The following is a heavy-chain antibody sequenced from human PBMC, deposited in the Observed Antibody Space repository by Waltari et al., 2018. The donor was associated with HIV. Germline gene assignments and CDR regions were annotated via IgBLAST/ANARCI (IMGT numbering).Heavy chain of an antibody. CDR1: GGSVSSKTYY. CDR2: IYHRAST. J-gene: IGHJ3*02. D-gene: IGHD5-12*01. CDR3: ARGGDGYNLAHAFDI. V-gene: IGHV4-61*01. Sequence: QVQLQESGPGLVKPSETLSLTCTVSGGSVSSKTYYWSWIRQPPGKGLEWIGYIYHRASTHYNPSLKSRVTISVDTSKNQFSLRLTSVTAADTAVYYCARGGDGYNLAHAFDIWGQGTMVTVSS.